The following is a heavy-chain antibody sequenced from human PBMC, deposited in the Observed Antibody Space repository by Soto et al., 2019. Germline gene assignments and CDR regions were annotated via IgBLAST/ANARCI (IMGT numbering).Heavy chain of an antibody. J-gene: IGHJ3*02. CDR3: ARHGRGYSYVDSFDI. CDR1: GYSFTSYW. D-gene: IGHD5-18*01. Sequence: GESLKISCKGSGYSFTSYWIGWVRQMPGKGLEWMGIIYPGDSDTRYSPSLQGQVTISADKSISTAYLQWSSLKASDTAMYYCARHGRGYSYVDSFDIWGQGTMVTVSS. CDR2: IYPGDSDT. V-gene: IGHV5-51*01.